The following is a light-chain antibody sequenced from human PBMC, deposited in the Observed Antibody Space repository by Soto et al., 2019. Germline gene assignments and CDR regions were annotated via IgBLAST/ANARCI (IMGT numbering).Light chain of an antibody. J-gene: IGKJ4*01. CDR2: DAS. Sequence: DIQMTQSPSSLSASVGDRVTITCQASQDISNYLNWYQQKPGKAPKLLIYDASNLETGVPSRFSGSGSETDFTFTISSLQPEDIATYYCQQYDNPPPTFGGGTKVEIK. CDR1: QDISNY. V-gene: IGKV1-33*01. CDR3: QQYDNPPPT.